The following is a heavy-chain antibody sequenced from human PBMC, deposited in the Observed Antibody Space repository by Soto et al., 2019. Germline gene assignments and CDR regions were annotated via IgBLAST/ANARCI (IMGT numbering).Heavy chain of an antibody. J-gene: IGHJ6*02. V-gene: IGHV3-21*01. Sequence: KPGGSLRLSCAASGFSFGTYSMNCVRQAPGKGLEWVSSISNGAVFIFYADSVKGRFTISRDNANNSLYLHMTNLTAEDTAVYFCARDYVRLGGYTYGPPYYYYGMDVWGQGTTVTVSS. D-gene: IGHD5-18*01. CDR3: ARDYVRLGGYTYGPPYYYYGMDV. CDR1: GFSFGTYS. CDR2: ISNGAVFI.